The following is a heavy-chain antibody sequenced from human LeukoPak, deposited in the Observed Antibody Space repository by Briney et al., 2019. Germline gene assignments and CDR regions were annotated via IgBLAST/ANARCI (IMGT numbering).Heavy chain of an antibody. J-gene: IGHJ3*02. V-gene: IGHV3-21*01. CDR2: ISSSSSYI. Sequence: GGSLRLSCAASGFTFSSYWMNWVRQAPGKGLEWVSSISSSSSYIYYADSVKGRFTISRDNAKNSLYLQMNSLRAEDTAVYYCARGWGARSAFDIWGQGTMVTVSS. D-gene: IGHD1-26*01. CDR1: GFTFSSYW. CDR3: ARGWGARSAFDI.